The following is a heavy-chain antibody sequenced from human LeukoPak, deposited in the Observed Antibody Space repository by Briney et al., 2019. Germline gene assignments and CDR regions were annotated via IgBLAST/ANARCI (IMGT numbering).Heavy chain of an antibody. CDR1: GFTFDDYA. J-gene: IGHJ4*02. Sequence: GRSLRLSCAASGFTFDDYAMHWVRQVSGKGLEWVSGINWNSASIGYADSVKGRFTISRDNAKNSLYLQMNSLRAEDTAMYYCARAPGIHYDSTVIAHWGQGALVTVSS. CDR2: INWNSASI. V-gene: IGHV3-9*01. D-gene: IGHD3-22*01. CDR3: ARAPGIHYDSTVIAH.